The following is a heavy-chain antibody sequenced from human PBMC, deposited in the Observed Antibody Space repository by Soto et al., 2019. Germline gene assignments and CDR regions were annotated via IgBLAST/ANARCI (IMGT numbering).Heavy chain of an antibody. CDR2: IYHSGST. Sequence: QVQLQESGPGLVKPSGTLSLTCAVSGGSISSSNWWRWVRQPPGKGLEWIGEIYHSGSTNYNPALKCRVTRTVDKSNNHFSLRLGSVTAADTAVYYCASYDARGAVALFDFWGQGTLVTVCS. V-gene: IGHV4-4*02. CDR1: GGSISSSNW. CDR3: ASYDARGAVALFDF. J-gene: IGHJ4*02. D-gene: IGHD6-19*01.